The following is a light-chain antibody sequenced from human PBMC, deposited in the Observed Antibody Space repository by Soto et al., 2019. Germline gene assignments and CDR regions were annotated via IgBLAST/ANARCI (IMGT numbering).Light chain of an antibody. Sequence: QSALTQPASLSGSPGQSITISCTGTSSDIGAYDYVSWFQQHPGKAPKLMISEVNNRPSGVSNRFSGSKSGNTAYLTISGLQVEDEAEYYCQSYDNSLTGSNVFGTGTKVTVL. CDR3: QSYDNSLTGSNV. CDR2: EVN. CDR1: SSDIGAYDY. V-gene: IGLV2-14*01. J-gene: IGLJ1*01.